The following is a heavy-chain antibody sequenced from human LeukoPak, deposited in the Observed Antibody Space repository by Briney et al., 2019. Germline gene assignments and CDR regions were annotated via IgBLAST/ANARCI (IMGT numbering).Heavy chain of an antibody. CDR2: ISYDGSNK. CDR1: GFTFNSYA. Sequence: GGSLRLSCAASGFTFNSYAMHWVRQAPGKGLEWVSVISYDGSNKYYADSVKGRFTISRDNSKNTLYLQMNSLRAEDTAVYYCARASRAYGISWPPDYWGQGTLVTVSS. D-gene: IGHD6-13*01. J-gene: IGHJ4*02. CDR3: ARASRAYGISWPPDY. V-gene: IGHV3-30-3*01.